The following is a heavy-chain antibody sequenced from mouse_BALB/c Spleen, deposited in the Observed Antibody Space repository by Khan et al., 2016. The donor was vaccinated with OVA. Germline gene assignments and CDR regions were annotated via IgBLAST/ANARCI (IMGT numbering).Heavy chain of an antibody. Sequence: QIQLVQSGPELKKPGETVKISCKASGYTFTNYGMNWVKQAPGKGLKWMGWINTYTGEPTYADDFKGRFAFSLETSASTAYLQINNLKNEDMATYFCAREDLSYEYDWVYYAMDYWGQGTSVTVSS. J-gene: IGHJ4*01. CDR2: INTYTGEP. D-gene: IGHD2-4*01. CDR3: AREDLSYEYDWVYYAMDY. CDR1: GYTFTNYG. V-gene: IGHV9-1*02.